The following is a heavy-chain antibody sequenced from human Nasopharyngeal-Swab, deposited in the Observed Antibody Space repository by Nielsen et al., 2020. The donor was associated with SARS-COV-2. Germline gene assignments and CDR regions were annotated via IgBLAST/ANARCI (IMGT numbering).Heavy chain of an antibody. J-gene: IGHJ6*02. D-gene: IGHD5-24*01. V-gene: IGHV4-34*01. Sequence: SDPLSLTCSVSGGSFNGFYWNWIRQPPGKGLEWIGEINHNERTNYNPSLKSRVTMSVDTSTNPVSLKLNSLTATDTAVYYCARAGRVGDAYTGLDVWGQGTTVTVSS. CDR1: GGSFNGFY. CDR2: INHNERT. CDR3: ARAGRVGDAYTGLDV.